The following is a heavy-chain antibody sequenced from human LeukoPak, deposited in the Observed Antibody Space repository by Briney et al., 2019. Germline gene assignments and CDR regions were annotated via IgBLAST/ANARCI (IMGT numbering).Heavy chain of an antibody. CDR3: AREGYYYDSSGYYDGY. V-gene: IGHV1-69*13. CDR1: GGTFSSYA. D-gene: IGHD3-22*01. Sequence: SVKVSCKASGGTFSSYAISWVRQAPGQGLEWMGVIIPIFGTANYAQKFQGRVTITADESTSTAYMEPSSLRSEDTAVYYCAREGYYYDSSGYYDGYWGQGTLVTVSS. CDR2: IIPIFGTA. J-gene: IGHJ4*02.